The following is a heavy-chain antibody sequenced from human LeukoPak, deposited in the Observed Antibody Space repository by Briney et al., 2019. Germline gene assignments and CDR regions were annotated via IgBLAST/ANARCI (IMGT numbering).Heavy chain of an antibody. CDR1: GFTFSNYA. Sequence: GGSLRLSCAASGFTFSNYAMTWVRQAPGRGLEWVSVISGSGGGTYYADSVKGRFTISRDNSKSTLYLQMNSLRVEDTAVYYCARDGGGMDVWGQGTTVTVSS. V-gene: IGHV3-23*01. CDR3: ARDGGGMDV. J-gene: IGHJ6*02. D-gene: IGHD3-3*01. CDR2: ISGSGGGT.